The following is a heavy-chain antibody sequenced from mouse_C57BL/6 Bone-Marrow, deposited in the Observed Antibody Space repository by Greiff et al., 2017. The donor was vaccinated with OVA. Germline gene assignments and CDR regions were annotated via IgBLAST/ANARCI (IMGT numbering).Heavy chain of an antibody. CDR2: IFPGSGST. D-gene: IGHD2-5*01. CDR3: ARTYYSNPWYFDV. V-gene: IGHV1-75*01. Sequence: QVQLKQSGPELVKPGASVKISCKASGYTFTDYYINWVKQRPGQGLEWIGWIFPGSGSTYYNEKFKGKATLTVDKSSSTAYMLLSSLTSEDSAVYFCARTYYSNPWYFDVWGTGTTVTVSS. J-gene: IGHJ1*03. CDR1: GYTFTDYY.